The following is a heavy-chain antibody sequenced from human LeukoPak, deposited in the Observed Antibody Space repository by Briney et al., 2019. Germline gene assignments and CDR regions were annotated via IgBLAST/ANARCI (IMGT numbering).Heavy chain of an antibody. CDR1: GFTFSGYA. Sequence: PGGSLRLSCAASGFTFSGYATSWVRQAPGKGLEWVSAISGSGGSTYYADSVKGRFTISRDNSKNTLYLQMNSLRAEDTAVYYCAKGAAGSGYSFFDYWGQGTLVTVSS. CDR3: AKGAAGSGYSFFDY. CDR2: ISGSGGST. V-gene: IGHV3-23*01. D-gene: IGHD3-22*01. J-gene: IGHJ4*02.